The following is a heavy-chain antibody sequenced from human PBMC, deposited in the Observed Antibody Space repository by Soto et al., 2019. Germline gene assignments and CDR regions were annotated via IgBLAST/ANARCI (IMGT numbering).Heavy chain of an antibody. D-gene: IGHD3-3*01. J-gene: IGHJ4*02. CDR3: AKWSYLDY. CDR1: RFSFASFA. CDR2: ISGSDGKT. V-gene: IGHV3-23*01. Sequence: WGSLRISCTTSRFSFASFAMTWVRQAPGKGLEWVATISGSDGKTYYADSVKGRFSISRDTSRNTLYLQMNSLRADDTAIYYCAKWSYLDYWGQGTRVTVSS.